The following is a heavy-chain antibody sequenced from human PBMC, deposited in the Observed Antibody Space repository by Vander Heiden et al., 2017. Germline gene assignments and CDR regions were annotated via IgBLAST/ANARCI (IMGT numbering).Heavy chain of an antibody. CDR3: ARSLYCTNGVCYFGSLDY. D-gene: IGHD2-8*01. Sequence: QVQLQQWGAGLLKPSETLSLTCAVYGGSFSGYYWSLIRQPPGKGLEWIGEINHSGSTNYNPSLKSRVTISVDTSKNQFSLKLSSVTAADTAVYYCARSLYCTNGVCYFGSLDYWGQGTLVTVSS. CDR2: INHSGST. V-gene: IGHV4-34*01. CDR1: GGSFSGYY. J-gene: IGHJ4*02.